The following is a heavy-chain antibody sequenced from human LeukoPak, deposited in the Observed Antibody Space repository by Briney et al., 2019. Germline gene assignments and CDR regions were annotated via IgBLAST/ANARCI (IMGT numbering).Heavy chain of an antibody. Sequence: ASVKASCKASGYTFTGYYMHWVRQAPGQGLEWMGRINPNSGGTNYAKKFQGRVTMNRDTSISTAYMELSRLRSDDTAVYYCARDHAVAGSDYWGQGTLVTVSS. CDR3: ARDHAVAGSDY. CDR2: INPNSGGT. J-gene: IGHJ4*02. V-gene: IGHV1-2*06. D-gene: IGHD6-19*01. CDR1: GYTFTGYY.